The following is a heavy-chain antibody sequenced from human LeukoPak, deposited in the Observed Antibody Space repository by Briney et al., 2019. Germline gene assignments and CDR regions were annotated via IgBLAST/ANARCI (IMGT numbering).Heavy chain of an antibody. CDR2: ISWDGGST. J-gene: IGHJ4*02. V-gene: IGHV3-43D*04. Sequence: GGSLRLSCAASGFTFDDYAMHWVRQAPGKGLEWVSLISWDGGSTYYADSVKGRFTISRDNSKNSLYLHMNSLRAEDTALYYCAKGPYYYDSSGLDYWGQGTLVTVSS. CDR1: GFTFDDYA. D-gene: IGHD3-22*01. CDR3: AKGPYYYDSSGLDY.